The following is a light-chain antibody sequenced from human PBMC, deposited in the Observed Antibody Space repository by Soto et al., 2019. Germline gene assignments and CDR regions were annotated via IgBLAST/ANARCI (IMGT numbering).Light chain of an antibody. J-gene: IGKJ2*01. CDR1: QSLGSL. CDR2: DAS. V-gene: IGKV3-11*01. CDR3: QQYGGSPPFT. Sequence: EIVLTQSPATLSLSPGDRATLSCRASQSLGSLLAWYQQKPGQAPRLLIYDASNRATGIPARFSGSGSGTDFTLTISSLEPEDFAVYYCQQYGGSPPFTFGQGTKLEI.